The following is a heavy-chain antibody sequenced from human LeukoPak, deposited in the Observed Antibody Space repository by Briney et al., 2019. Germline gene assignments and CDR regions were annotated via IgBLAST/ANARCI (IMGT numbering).Heavy chain of an antibody. CDR1: GFTFSSYW. Sequence: GGSLRLSCAASGFTFSSYWMSWVRQAPGKGLEWVANIKQDGSEKYYVDSVKGRFTISRDNAKNSLYLQMNSLRAEDTAVYYCARGCAYSGEGDCLWGQGTLVTVSS. CDR2: IKQDGSEK. CDR3: ARGCAYSGEGDCL. V-gene: IGHV3-7*01. J-gene: IGHJ4*02. D-gene: IGHD2-21*02.